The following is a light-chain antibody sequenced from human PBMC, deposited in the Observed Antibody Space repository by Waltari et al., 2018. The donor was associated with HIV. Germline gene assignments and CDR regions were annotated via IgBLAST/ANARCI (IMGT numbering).Light chain of an antibody. CDR2: EVS. Sequence: QSALTHPASVSGSPGQSVTLSCTGTSSVVGIYDLVSWYQHHPLTAPKLMMYEVSKRPSGVSNRFSGSKSGNSASLTITGLQAEDESDYFGCSYAGSVTYWVFGGGTKVTVL. V-gene: IGLV2-23*02. J-gene: IGLJ3*02. CDR3: CSYAGSVTYWV. CDR1: SSVVGIYDL.